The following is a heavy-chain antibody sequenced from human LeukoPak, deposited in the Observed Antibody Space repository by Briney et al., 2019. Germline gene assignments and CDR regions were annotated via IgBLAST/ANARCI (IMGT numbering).Heavy chain of an antibody. CDR1: GYTFTSYG. V-gene: IGHV1-18*01. CDR3: ARDGYSSSWYAPEYFQH. J-gene: IGHJ1*01. CDR2: ISAYNGNT. D-gene: IGHD6-13*01. Sequence: GASVKVSCKASGYTFTSYGISWVRQAPGQGLEWMGWISAYNGNTNYAQKLQGRVTMTTDTSTSTAYMELRSLRSDDTAVYYCARDGYSSSWYAPEYFQHWGQGTLVTVSS.